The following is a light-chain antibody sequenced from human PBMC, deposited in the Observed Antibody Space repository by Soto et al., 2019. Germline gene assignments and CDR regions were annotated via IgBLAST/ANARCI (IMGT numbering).Light chain of an antibody. CDR1: QSLFDSSTNKNY. CDR3: QQYYSPLWT. CDR2: WSS. V-gene: IGKV4-1*01. J-gene: IGKJ1*01. Sequence: DIVMTQSPDSLAVSLGERATIKCNSSQSLFDSSTNKNYLAWYQQKSGKPPKLLMYWSSTRESGVPDRFSGSGSGTHFTLTISSLQAEDVAVYYCQQYYSPLWTFGQGSKVEVK.